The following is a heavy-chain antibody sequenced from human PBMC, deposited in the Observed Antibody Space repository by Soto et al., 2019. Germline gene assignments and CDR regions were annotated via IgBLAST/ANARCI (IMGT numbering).Heavy chain of an antibody. Sequence: EVQLVESGGGLVQPGRSLRLSCVASGFTFDDYAMHWVRQAPGEGLEGVSGISWNSGNIGYADSVKGRFTISRDNAKNSLYLQMNSLRAEDTALYYCAKEIGYSGKLFGGWFDPWGQGTLVTVSS. V-gene: IGHV3-9*01. CDR3: AKEIGYSGKLFGGWFDP. J-gene: IGHJ5*02. D-gene: IGHD1-26*01. CDR2: ISWNSGNI. CDR1: GFTFDDYA.